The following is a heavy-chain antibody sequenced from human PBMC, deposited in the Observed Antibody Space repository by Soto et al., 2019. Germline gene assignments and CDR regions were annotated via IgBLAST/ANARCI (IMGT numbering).Heavy chain of an antibody. V-gene: IGHV3-30*18. CDR2: ISYDGSNK. J-gene: IGHJ6*02. CDR1: GFTFSSYG. D-gene: IGHD1-1*01. Sequence: GGSLRLSCAASGFTFSSYGMHWVRQAPGKGLEWVAVISYDGSNKYYADSVKGRFTISRDNSKNTLYLQMNSLRAEDTAVYYCAKDLFFNEGYGMDVCGQGTTVTVSS. CDR3: AKDLFFNEGYGMDV.